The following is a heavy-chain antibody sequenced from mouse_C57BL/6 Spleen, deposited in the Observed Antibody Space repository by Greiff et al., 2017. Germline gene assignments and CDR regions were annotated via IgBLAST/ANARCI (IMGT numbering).Heavy chain of an antibody. Sequence: QVQLKESGAELVKPGASVKISCKASGYAFSSYWMNWVKQRPGKGLEWIGQIYPGDGDTNYNGKFKGKATLTADKSSSTAYMQLSSLTSEDSAVYFGARPSYYRNDVGPYAMDYWGQGTSVTVSA. CDR1: GYAFSSYW. J-gene: IGHJ4*01. V-gene: IGHV1-80*01. CDR2: IYPGDGDT. D-gene: IGHD2-14*01. CDR3: ARPSYYRNDVGPYAMDY.